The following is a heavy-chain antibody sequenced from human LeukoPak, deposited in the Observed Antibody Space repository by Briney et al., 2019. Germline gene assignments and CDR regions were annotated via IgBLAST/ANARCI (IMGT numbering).Heavy chain of an antibody. J-gene: IGHJ6*02. D-gene: IGHD1-26*01. V-gene: IGHV1-46*01. CDR2: INPSGGST. CDR1: GYTFTSYY. Sequence: GASVKVSCKASGYTFTSYYMHWVRQAPGQGLEWMGIINPSGGSTSYAQKFQGRVTMTRDTSTSTVYMELSSLRSEDTAVYYCAREGIVGARDYGMDVWGQGTTVTVFS. CDR3: AREGIVGARDYGMDV.